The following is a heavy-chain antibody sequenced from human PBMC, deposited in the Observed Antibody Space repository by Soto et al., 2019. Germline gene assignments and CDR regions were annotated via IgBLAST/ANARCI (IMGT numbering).Heavy chain of an antibody. CDR2: VYYTAST. V-gene: IGHV4-59*01. J-gene: IGHJ4*02. Sequence: SETLSLTCSVSGGSIRGSYWSWIRQSPGKGLEWLGYVYYTASTNYSPSLRSRVSISVDTSKNEFSLRLSSVTAADTAVYFCARSVAVPGAHIDYGGQGTQVTVS. CDR3: ARSVAVPGAHIDY. D-gene: IGHD6-19*01. CDR1: GGSIRGSY.